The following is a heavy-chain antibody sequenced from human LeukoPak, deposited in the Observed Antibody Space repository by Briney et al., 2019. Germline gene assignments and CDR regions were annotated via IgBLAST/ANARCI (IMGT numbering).Heavy chain of an antibody. CDR2: ISSSSSYI. CDR1: GFTFSSYW. V-gene: IGHV3-21*01. J-gene: IGHJ6*03. Sequence: GGSLRLSCAASGFTFSSYWMSWVRQAPGKGLEWVSSISSSSSYIYYADSVKGRFTISRDNAKNSLYLQMNSLRAEDTAVYYCARDPYSGGYGAYYYYYMDVWGKGTTVTISS. D-gene: IGHD1-26*01. CDR3: ARDPYSGGYGAYYYYYMDV.